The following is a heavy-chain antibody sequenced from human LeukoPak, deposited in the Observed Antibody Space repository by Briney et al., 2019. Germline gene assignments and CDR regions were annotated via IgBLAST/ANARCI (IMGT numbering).Heavy chain of an antibody. CDR1: GFTFSSYG. V-gene: IGHV3-30*18. J-gene: IGHJ4*02. CDR2: ISYDGSNK. CDR3: AKPITFGGVSLSDY. D-gene: IGHD3-16*01. Sequence: PGGSLRLSCAASGFTFSSYGMHWVRQAPGKGLEWVAVISYDGSNKYYADSVKGRFTITRDNSKNTLYLQMNSLRAEDTAVYYCAKPITFGGVSLSDYWGQGTLVTVSS.